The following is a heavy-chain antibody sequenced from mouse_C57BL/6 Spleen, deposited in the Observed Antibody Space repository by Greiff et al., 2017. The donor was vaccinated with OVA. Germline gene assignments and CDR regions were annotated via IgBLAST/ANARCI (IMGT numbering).Heavy chain of an antibody. Sequence: QVQLQQSGAELVKPGASVKLSCKASGYTFTSYWMHWVKQRPGQGLEWIGMIHPNSGSTNYNEKFKSKATLTVDKSSSTAYMQLSSLTSEDSAVYYCARRDEDAMDYWGQGTSVTVSS. D-gene: IGHD3-3*01. J-gene: IGHJ4*01. CDR2: IHPNSGST. CDR3: ARRDEDAMDY. V-gene: IGHV1-64*01. CDR1: GYTFTSYW.